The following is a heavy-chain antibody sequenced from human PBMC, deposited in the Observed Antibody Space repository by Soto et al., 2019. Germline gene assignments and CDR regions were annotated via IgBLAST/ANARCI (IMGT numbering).Heavy chain of an antibody. Sequence: SETLSLTCTVSGGSISSSSYYWGWIRQPPGKGLEWIGSIYYSGSTYYNPSLKSRVTISVDTSKNQFSLKLSSVTAADTAVYYCAGEGHDFSSSSGVSYYYGMDVWGQGTTVTVSS. CDR3: AGEGHDFSSSSGVSYYYGMDV. D-gene: IGHD6-6*01. J-gene: IGHJ6*02. CDR2: IYYSGST. CDR1: GGSISSSSYY. V-gene: IGHV4-39*01.